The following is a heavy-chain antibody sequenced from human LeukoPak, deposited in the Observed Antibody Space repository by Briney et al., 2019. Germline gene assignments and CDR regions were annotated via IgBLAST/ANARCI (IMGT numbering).Heavy chain of an antibody. CDR2: ISGSGAST. V-gene: IGHV3-23*01. D-gene: IGHD4-23*01. J-gene: IGHJ4*02. Sequence: GGSLRLYCAASGFTFSSYDLSWVRKAPGKGLEWVSAISGSGASTYYADSVKGRFTISRDNSKNTLYLQMNSLRAEDTAVYYCASVTTVVDWGQGTLVTVSS. CDR1: GFTFSSYD. CDR3: ASVTTVVD.